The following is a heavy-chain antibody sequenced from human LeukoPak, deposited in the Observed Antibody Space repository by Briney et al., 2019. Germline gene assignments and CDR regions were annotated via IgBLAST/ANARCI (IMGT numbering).Heavy chain of an antibody. D-gene: IGHD3-22*01. CDR2: IIPIFGTA. Sequence: SVKVSCKASGGTFSSYAISWVRQAPGQGLEWMGGIIPIFGTANYAQKFQGRVTITADESTSTAYMELSSLRSEDTAVYYCARGPLDYDSSGYYLGAYYYYMDVWGKGTTVTIFS. J-gene: IGHJ6*03. CDR3: ARGPLDYDSSGYYLGAYYYYMDV. V-gene: IGHV1-69*13. CDR1: GGTFSSYA.